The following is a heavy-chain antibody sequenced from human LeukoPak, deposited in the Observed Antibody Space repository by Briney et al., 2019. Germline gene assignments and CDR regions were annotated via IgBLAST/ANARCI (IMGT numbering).Heavy chain of an antibody. D-gene: IGHD3-10*01. Sequence: GGSLRLSCAASGFTFSSYAMHWVRQAPGKGLEWVAVISYDGSNKYYADSVKGRFTISRDNSKNTLYLQMNSLRAEDTAVYYCARYDGSGSYYKGPPDYWGQGTLVTVSS. CDR3: ARYDGSGSYYKGPPDY. CDR1: GFTFSSYA. V-gene: IGHV3-30-3*01. CDR2: ISYDGSNK. J-gene: IGHJ4*02.